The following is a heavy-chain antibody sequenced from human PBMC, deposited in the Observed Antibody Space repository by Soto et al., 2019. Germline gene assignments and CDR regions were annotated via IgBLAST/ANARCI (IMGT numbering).Heavy chain of an antibody. Sequence: QVQLVQSGAEVKRPGSSVKVSCKASGGTFNNYALSWVRQAPGQGLEWVGGIIPIFNSANYAQKFRGRITIPADESTSTAAWEMRSLRAHNTALYYCARDVIVASYYFDFWGQGTLVTVSS. V-gene: IGHV1-69*01. CDR1: GGTFNNYA. CDR2: IIPIFNSA. D-gene: IGHD5-12*01. J-gene: IGHJ4*02. CDR3: ARDVIVASYYFDF.